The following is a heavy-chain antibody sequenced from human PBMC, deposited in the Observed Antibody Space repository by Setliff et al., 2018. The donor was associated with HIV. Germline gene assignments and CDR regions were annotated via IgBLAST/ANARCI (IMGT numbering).Heavy chain of an antibody. CDR1: GYTFTSYG. CDR2: ISAYNGNT. D-gene: IGHD1-26*01. V-gene: IGHV1-18*01. CDR3: ARDSEWGSYIFWTFDI. J-gene: IGHJ3*02. Sequence: ASVKVSCKASGYTFTSYGISWVRQAPGQGLEWMGWISAYNGNTNYAQKLQGRVTMTTDTSTSTAYMELRSLRSDDTAVYYCARDSEWGSYIFWTFDIWGQGAMVTVSS.